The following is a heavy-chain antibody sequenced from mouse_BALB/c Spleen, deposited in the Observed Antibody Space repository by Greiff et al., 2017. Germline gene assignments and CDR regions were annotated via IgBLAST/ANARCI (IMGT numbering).Heavy chain of an antibody. D-gene: IGHD3-2*01. J-gene: IGHJ3*01. V-gene: IGHV5-9-4*01. CDR3: ARDEGQLGRWFAY. CDR1: GFTFSSYA. Sequence: EVQRVESGGGLVKPGGSLKLSCAASGFTFSSYAMSWVRQSPEQRLEWVAEISSGGSYTYYPDTVTGRCTISRDNAKNTLYLEMSSLRSEDTAMYYCARDEGQLGRWFAYWGQGTLVTVSA. CDR2: ISSGGSYT.